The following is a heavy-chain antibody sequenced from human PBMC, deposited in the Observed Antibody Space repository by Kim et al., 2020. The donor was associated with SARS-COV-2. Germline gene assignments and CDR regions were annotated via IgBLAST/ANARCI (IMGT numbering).Heavy chain of an antibody. J-gene: IGHJ4*02. V-gene: IGHV7-4-1*02. CDR3: ARYYCSATVCYHSDY. CDR1: GYTFSDYA. D-gene: IGHD2-15*01. Sequence: ASVKDSCKASGYTFSDYAMSWVRQAPGQGLEWMGWINTNTGKPTYAQGFTGRFVFSLDTSVSTAYLQISSLKAEDTAVYYCARYYCSATVCYHSDYWGQG. CDR2: INTNTGKP.